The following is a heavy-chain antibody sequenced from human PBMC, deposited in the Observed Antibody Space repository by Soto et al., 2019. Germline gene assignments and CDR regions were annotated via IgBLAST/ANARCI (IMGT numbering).Heavy chain of an antibody. D-gene: IGHD3-3*01. V-gene: IGHV4-34*01. CDR1: GGSFSGYY. CDR2: INHSGST. J-gene: IGHJ6*02. Sequence: PSETLSLTCAVYGGSFSGYYWRWIRQPPGKGLEWIGEINHSGSTNYNPSLKSRVTISVDTSKNQFSLKLSSVTAADTAVYYCARSVPRVFTILKWRRYHGMDVWGQGTTVTVSS. CDR3: ARSVPRVFTILKWRRYHGMDV.